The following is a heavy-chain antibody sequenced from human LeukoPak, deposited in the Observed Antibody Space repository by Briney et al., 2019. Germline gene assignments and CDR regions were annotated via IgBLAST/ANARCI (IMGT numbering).Heavy chain of an antibody. V-gene: IGHV4-59*08. Sequence: SETLSLTCTVSDGSISTYYWSWVRQPPGQGLEWIAYIHNNGRTKFNPSLKSRVTFSLDTSKNQFSLTLRSVTAADTAVYYCARHYLRGDSSFDLWGQGTMVTVSS. D-gene: IGHD2-21*02. CDR3: ARHYLRGDSSFDL. CDR1: DGSISTYY. J-gene: IGHJ3*01. CDR2: IHNNGRT.